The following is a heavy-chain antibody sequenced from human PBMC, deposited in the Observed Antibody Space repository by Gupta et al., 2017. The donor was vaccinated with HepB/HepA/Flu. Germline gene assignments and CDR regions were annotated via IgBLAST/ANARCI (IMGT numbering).Heavy chain of an antibody. CDR3: AKRLRDTSGHFDF. V-gene: IGHV3-23*01. CDR1: GFTFSEYA. D-gene: IGHD5-24*01. J-gene: IGHJ4*02. CDR2: FSGNDGNT. Sequence: EVQLLESGGGLVQPGGSLRLACAASGFTFSEYARCGVRQASGKGLECVSTFSGNDGNTFYADSVKGRFTISRDNSKNTLYLQMNSLRDEDTAVYYCAKRLRDTSGHFDFWGQGTLLTVSS.